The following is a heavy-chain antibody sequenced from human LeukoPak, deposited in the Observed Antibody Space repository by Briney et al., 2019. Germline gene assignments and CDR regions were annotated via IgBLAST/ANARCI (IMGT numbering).Heavy chain of an antibody. CDR3: ARVSRGDYGMYYFDY. D-gene: IGHD3-16*01. CDR2: IDWDDDK. V-gene: IGHV2-70*11. CDR1: GFSLSTSGMC. J-gene: IGHJ4*02. Sequence: SGPALVKPTQTLTLTCTFSGFSLSTSGMCVSWIRQPPGKALEWLARIDWDDDKYYNTSLRTRLTISKDISKNQVVLTMTNMDPVDTATYYCARVSRGDYGMYYFDYWGQGALVTVSS.